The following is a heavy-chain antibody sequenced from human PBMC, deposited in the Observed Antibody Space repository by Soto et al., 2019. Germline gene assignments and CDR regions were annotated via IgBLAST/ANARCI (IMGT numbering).Heavy chain of an antibody. CDR1: GGSISSYY. Sequence: SETLSLTCTVSGGSISSYYWSWIRQPPGKGLEWIGYIYYSGSTNYNPSLKSRVTISVDTSKNQFSLKLSSVTAADTAVYYCARDSGNFYGMDVWGQGTTVTVSS. J-gene: IGHJ6*02. CDR2: IYYSGST. V-gene: IGHV4-59*01. CDR3: ARDSGNFYGMDV.